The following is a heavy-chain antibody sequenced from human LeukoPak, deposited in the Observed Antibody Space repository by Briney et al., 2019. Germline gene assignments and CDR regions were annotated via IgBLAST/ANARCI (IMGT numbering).Heavy chain of an antibody. CDR2: INQDGSEK. CDR3: ARDIPAPGICFDY. V-gene: IGHV3-7*01. Sequence: GGSLRLSCEVSGFTFSSFWMNWVRQAPGKGLEWVVNINQDGSEKYYVDSVKGRFTISRDNAKNSLYLQMNSLRAEDTAEYYCARDIPAPGICFDYWGQGTLVTVSS. D-gene: IGHD6-13*01. CDR1: GFTFSSFW. J-gene: IGHJ4*02.